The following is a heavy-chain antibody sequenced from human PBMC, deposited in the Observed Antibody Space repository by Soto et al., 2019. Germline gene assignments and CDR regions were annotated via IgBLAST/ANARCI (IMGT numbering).Heavy chain of an antibody. CDR1: GFTFSSYG. CDR2: ISGSGGST. J-gene: IGHJ4*02. D-gene: IGHD3-22*01. V-gene: IGHV3-23*01. CDR3: AKDITGYYYDSSGYYPRIDY. Sequence: GGSLRLSCAASGFTFSSYGMHWVRQAPGKGLEWVSAISGSGGSTYYADSVKGRFTISRDNSKNTLYLQMSSLRAEDTAVYYCAKDITGYYYDSSGYYPRIDYWGQGTLVTVSS.